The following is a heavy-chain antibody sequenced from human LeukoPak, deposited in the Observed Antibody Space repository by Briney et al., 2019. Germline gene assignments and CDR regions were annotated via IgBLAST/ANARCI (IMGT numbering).Heavy chain of an antibody. CDR1: GYTFSSYY. J-gene: IGHJ5*02. V-gene: IGHV1-46*01. Sequence: GASVKVSCKASGYTFSSYYMHWVRQAPGQGLEWMGIINPSGGITSYAQKLQGRVTMTTDTSTSTAYMELRSLRSDDTAVYYCARDHTEYGDYWFDPWGQGTLVTVSS. D-gene: IGHD4-17*01. CDR3: ARDHTEYGDYWFDP. CDR2: INPSGGIT.